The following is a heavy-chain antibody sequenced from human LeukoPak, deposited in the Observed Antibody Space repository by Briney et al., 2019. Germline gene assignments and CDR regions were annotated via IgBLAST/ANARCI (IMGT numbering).Heavy chain of an antibody. CDR2: ISGSGGST. J-gene: IGHJ6*02. CDR1: GFTFSSYA. D-gene: IGHD3-22*01. Sequence: GGSLRLSCAASGFTFSSYAMSWVRQAPGKGLEWVSAISGSGGSTYYADSVKGRFTISRDNSKNTLYLQMNSLRAEDTAVYYCARGALYYYDSCGYYRTYDYYYYGMDVWGQGTTVTVSS. V-gene: IGHV3-23*01. CDR3: ARGALYYYDSCGYYRTYDYYYYGMDV.